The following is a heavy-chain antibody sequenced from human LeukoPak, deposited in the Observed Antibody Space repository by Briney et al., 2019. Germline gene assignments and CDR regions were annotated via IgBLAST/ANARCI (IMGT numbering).Heavy chain of an antibody. V-gene: IGHV3-74*01. CDR2: INPDDGST. J-gene: IGHJ4*02. CDR3: VADFDY. CDR1: GFTFRKYW. Sequence: GGSLRLSCTASGFTFRKYWLHWVRQAPGKGLEWVSRINPDDGSTSYADSVKGRFTLSRDNSQNTLYLQMNSLRAEDTAIYYCVADFDYWGQGTLVTVSS. D-gene: IGHD6-19*01.